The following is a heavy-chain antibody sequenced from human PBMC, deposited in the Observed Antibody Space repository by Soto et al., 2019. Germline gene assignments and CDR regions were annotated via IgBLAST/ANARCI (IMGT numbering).Heavy chain of an antibody. Sequence: QVQLVQSGAEVKKPGSSVTVSCKASGGTFSSYTISWVRQAPGQGLEWMGGIIPIFGTANYAQKFRGRVTITADESTRTAYMELSSLRSEDTAVYYCARGNHRWLQLWYFDLWGRGTLVTVSS. J-gene: IGHJ2*01. CDR3: ARGNHRWLQLWYFDL. CDR1: GGTFSSYT. V-gene: IGHV1-69*12. CDR2: IIPIFGTA. D-gene: IGHD5-12*01.